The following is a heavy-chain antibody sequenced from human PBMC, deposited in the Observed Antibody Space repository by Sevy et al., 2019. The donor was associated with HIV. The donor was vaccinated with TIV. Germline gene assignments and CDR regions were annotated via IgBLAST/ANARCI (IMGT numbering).Heavy chain of an antibody. J-gene: IGHJ4*02. CDR2: ITVSGSRT. D-gene: IGHD3-10*01. CDR1: GFSFSSYA. CDR3: AKDTPFFYYASGNYYFEGIFDH. Sequence: GGSLRLSCVASGFSFSSYAMAWVRQTPGKGLEWVSAITVSGSRTYYADSVKGRFTISRENSQNILYLQMDSLRVEDTASYYCAKDTPFFYYASGNYYFEGIFDHWGQGALVTVSS. V-gene: IGHV3-23*01.